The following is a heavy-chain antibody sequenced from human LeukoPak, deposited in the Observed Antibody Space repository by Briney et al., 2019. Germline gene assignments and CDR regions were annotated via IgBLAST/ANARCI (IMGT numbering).Heavy chain of an antibody. J-gene: IGHJ4*02. CDR1: GGSISSYY. CDR2: IYYSGST. D-gene: IGHD1-1*01. CDR3: ARGLMPGTTGTTDPYYFDY. V-gene: IGHV4-59*01. Sequence: SETLSLTCTVSGGSISSYYWSWIRQPPGKGLEWIGYIYYSGSTNYNPSLKSRVTISVDTSKNQFSLKLSSVTAADTAVYYCARGLMPGTTGTTDPYYFDYWGQGTLVTVSS.